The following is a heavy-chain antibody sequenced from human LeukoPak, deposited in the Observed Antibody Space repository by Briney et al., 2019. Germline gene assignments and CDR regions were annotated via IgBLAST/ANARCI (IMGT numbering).Heavy chain of an antibody. CDR3: ARLGGGDRAHWFDP. D-gene: IGHD2-21*02. CDR1: GGSINNYY. J-gene: IGHJ5*02. V-gene: IGHV4-4*07. CDR2: IYTRGST. Sequence: SETLSLTCTVSGGSINNYYRSWIRQPAGKGLEWIGRIYTRGSTNYNPSLKSRVTMSVDTSKNQFSLKLSSVTAADTAVYYCARLGGGDRAHWFDPWGQGTLVTVSS.